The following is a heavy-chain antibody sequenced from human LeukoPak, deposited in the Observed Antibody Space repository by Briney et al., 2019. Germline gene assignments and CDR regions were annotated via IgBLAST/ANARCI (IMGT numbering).Heavy chain of an antibody. CDR2: IYSGADT. V-gene: IGHV3-53*04. CDR3: ARAQYCRGGSCCSGTLVS. Sequence: GGSLRLSCSASGFTVSGNYMSWVRQAPGKGLEWVSVIYSGADTYYADSVKGRFTISRHSSQSTVYLQMNSLRAGDAAVYYCARAQYCRGGSCCSGTLVSWGEGALVTVSS. D-gene: IGHD2-15*01. J-gene: IGHJ5*02. CDR1: GFTVSGNY.